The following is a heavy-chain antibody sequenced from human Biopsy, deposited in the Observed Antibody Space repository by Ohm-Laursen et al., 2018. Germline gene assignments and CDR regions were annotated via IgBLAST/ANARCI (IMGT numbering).Heavy chain of an antibody. Sequence: SLRLSCAASGYTFSSYWMHWVRQAPGKGLVRVSRINRDGSSTTYADSVKGRFTISRDSAKNTLYLQMNSLRAEDTAVYYCAREGYCSRTSCYPDYWGQGTLVTVSS. V-gene: IGHV3-74*01. J-gene: IGHJ4*02. CDR1: GYTFSSYW. CDR2: INRDGSST. D-gene: IGHD2-2*01. CDR3: AREGYCSRTSCYPDY.